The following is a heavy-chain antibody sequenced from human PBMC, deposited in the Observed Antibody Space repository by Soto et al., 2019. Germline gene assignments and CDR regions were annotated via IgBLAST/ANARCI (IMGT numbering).Heavy chain of an antibody. V-gene: IGHV3-13*01. CDR1: GFTISGFD. CDR2: IGTTGDT. J-gene: IGHJ6*03. D-gene: IGHD5-18*01. Sequence: EVQLVESGGGLVQPGGSLRLSCAASGFTISGFDMHWVRQATGKGLEWVSSIGTTGDTYYPGSVKGRFTISRENAKNSLYLQMNSLRNGDTAVYYCARGGDTSIYFMDVWGKGTTVTVSS. CDR3: ARGGDTSIYFMDV.